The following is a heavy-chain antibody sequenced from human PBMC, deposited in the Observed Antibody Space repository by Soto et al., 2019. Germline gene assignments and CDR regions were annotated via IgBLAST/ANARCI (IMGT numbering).Heavy chain of an antibody. V-gene: IGHV1-69*01. Sequence: QVLLVQSGAEVKKPGSSVKVSCKASGGTFSKFGISWVRQAPGQGLEWVGGIIPIYGAGNYAQKFQGRVSITADESTSTVFLEVSRLRSEDTAVYYCARGGIGETAEKVYENYYYGMDVWGQGTTVIVS. CDR1: GGTFSKFG. CDR3: ARGGIGETAEKVYENYYYGMDV. CDR2: IIPIYGAG. D-gene: IGHD2-8*01. J-gene: IGHJ6*02.